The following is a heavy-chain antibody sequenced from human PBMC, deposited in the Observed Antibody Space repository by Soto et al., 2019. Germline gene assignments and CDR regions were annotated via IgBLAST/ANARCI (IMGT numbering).Heavy chain of an antibody. CDR2: IYYSGST. CDR3: ARGGEKYGGNLIFDS. V-gene: IGHV4-61*01. J-gene: IGHJ4*02. CDR1: GGSVSSGSYY. D-gene: IGHD2-15*01. Sequence: SVTLSCTCILSGGSVSSGSYYWSWIRQPPGKGLEWIGYIYYSGSTNYNPSLKSRVTISVDRSKNQFSLKLSSVTAADAAVYYCARGGEKYGGNLIFDSWGQGTMVTVCS.